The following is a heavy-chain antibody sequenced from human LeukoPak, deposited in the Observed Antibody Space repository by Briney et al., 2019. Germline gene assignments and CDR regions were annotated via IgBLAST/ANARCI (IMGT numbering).Heavy chain of an antibody. Sequence: TSETLSLTCTVSGGSISSYYWSWIRQPPGKGLEWIGYIYYSGSTNYNPSLKSRVTISVDTSKNQFSLKLSSVTAADTAVYYCATLSGSPVDYWGQGTLVTVSS. CDR2: IYYSGST. D-gene: IGHD1-26*01. CDR1: GGSISSYY. J-gene: IGHJ4*02. V-gene: IGHV4-59*01. CDR3: ATLSGSPVDY.